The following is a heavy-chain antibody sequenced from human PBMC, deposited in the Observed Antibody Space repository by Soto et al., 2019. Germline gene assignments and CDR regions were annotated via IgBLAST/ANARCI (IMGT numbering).Heavy chain of an antibody. CDR2: ISYDGTNK. CDR1: GFMFSAYA. D-gene: IGHD6-19*01. CDR3: ARDPSPYTSGWYGIDF. J-gene: IGHJ4*01. V-gene: IGHV3-30*04. Sequence: GGSLRLSCAASGFMFSAYAMLWVRQAPGKGLEWVAAISYDGTNKYYADSIKGRFTISGDNSANTLFLQVNSLRREDTAMYYCARDPSPYTSGWYGIDFWGHGTLVTVSS.